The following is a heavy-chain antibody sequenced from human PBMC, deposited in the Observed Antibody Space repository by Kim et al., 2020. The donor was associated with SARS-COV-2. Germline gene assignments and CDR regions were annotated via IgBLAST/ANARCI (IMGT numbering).Heavy chain of an antibody. J-gene: IGHJ4*02. D-gene: IGHD5-18*01. Sequence: SVEGRRTITRDNAENTLYLQMNSLRAEDTDVYYCARDAAPKQLGSYFDYWGQGTLVTVSS. V-gene: IGHV3-30*07. CDR3: ARDAAPKQLGSYFDY.